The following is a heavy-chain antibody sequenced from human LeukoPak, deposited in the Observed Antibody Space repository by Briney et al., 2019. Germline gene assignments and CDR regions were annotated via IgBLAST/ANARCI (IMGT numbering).Heavy chain of an antibody. CDR1: GFSFSSFW. CDR3: ARDSPAGTSWRSEPTFDY. J-gene: IGHJ4*02. D-gene: IGHD2-2*01. CDR2: IHEKGRTT. V-gene: IGHV3-7*04. Sequence: GGSLRLSCAASGFSFSSFWMSWVRQAPGKGLEWVADIHEKGRTTYYVDSVKGRFTISRDNAKNTLYLQMNSLRAEDTAVYYCARDSPAGTSWRSEPTFDYWGQGTLVTVTS.